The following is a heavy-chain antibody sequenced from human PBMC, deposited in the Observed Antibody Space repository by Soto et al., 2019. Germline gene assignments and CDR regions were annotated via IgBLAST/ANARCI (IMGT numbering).Heavy chain of an antibody. CDR1: GGSFSGYY. CDR3: ARTGEATPHRCLXY. D-gene: IGHD1-1*01. V-gene: IGHV4-34*01. Sequence: PSETLSLTCAVYGGSFSGYYWSWIRQPPGKGLEWIGEINHSGSTNYNPSLKSRVTISVDTSKNQFSLKLSSVTAADTAVYYCARTGEATPHRCLXYWGQGTLVXVSS. CDR2: INHSGST. J-gene: IGHJ4*02.